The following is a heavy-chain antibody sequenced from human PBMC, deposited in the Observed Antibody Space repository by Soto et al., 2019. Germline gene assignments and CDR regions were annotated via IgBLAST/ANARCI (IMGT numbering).Heavy chain of an antibody. D-gene: IGHD3-3*01. V-gene: IGHV3-43*01. CDR3: AKDGVPLFDYYYGMDV. J-gene: IGHJ6*02. Sequence: PGGSLRLSCAASGFTFSSYGMHWVRQAPGKGLEWVSLISWDGGSTYYADSVKGRFTISRDNSKNSLYLQMNSLRTEDTALYYCAKDGVPLFDYYYGMDVWGQGTTVTVSS. CDR2: ISWDGGST. CDR1: GFTFSSYG.